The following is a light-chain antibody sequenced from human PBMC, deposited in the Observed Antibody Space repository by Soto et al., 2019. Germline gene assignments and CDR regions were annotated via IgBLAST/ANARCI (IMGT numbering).Light chain of an antibody. CDR1: QSISSW. Sequence: DIPMTQSPSTLSASVGDRVTITCRASQSISSWLAWYQQKPGKAPKLLIYKASNLESGVPSRFSGSGSGTEFTLTISCLQSDDFATYYCQQYDSFPRTFGQGTKVE. CDR3: QQYDSFPRT. CDR2: KAS. V-gene: IGKV1-5*03. J-gene: IGKJ1*01.